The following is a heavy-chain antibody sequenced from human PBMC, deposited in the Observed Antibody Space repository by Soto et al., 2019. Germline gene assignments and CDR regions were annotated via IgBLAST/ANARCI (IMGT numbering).Heavy chain of an antibody. CDR2: IIPIFGTA. CDR1: GGTFSSYA. CDR3: ARGGVDYDFWSGPNYFDY. V-gene: IGHV1-69*13. J-gene: IGHJ4*02. D-gene: IGHD3-3*01. Sequence: GASVKVSCKASGGTFSSYAISWVRQAPGQGLEWMGGIIPIFGTADYAQKFQGRATITADESTSTAYMDLSSLRSEATAVYYCARGGVDYDFWSGPNYFDYWGQGTLVTVSS.